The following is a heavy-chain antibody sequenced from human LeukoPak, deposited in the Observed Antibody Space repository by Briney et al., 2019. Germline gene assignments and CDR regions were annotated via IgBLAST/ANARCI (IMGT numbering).Heavy chain of an antibody. CDR3: APMDSSGYSDY. Sequence: SVKVSCKASGGTFSSYAISWVRQAPGQGLEWMGGIIPIFGTANYAQKFQGRVTIAADESTSTAYMELSSLRSEDTAVYYCAPMDSSGYSDYWGQGTLVTVSS. J-gene: IGHJ4*02. CDR2: IIPIFGTA. D-gene: IGHD3-22*01. CDR1: GGTFSSYA. V-gene: IGHV1-69*13.